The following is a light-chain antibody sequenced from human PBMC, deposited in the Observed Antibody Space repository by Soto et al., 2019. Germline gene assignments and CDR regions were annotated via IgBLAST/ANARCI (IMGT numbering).Light chain of an antibody. CDR1: SGHSSYA. Sequence: QSVLTQSPSASASLGASVKLTCTLSSGHSSYAIAWHQQQPGKGPRYLMKVNSDGSHNKGDGIPDRFSGSSSGAERSLTISSLQSEDEADYYCQTWGTGIQVFGGGTKLNVL. V-gene: IGLV4-69*01. CDR3: QTWGTGIQV. CDR2: VNSDGSH. J-gene: IGLJ2*01.